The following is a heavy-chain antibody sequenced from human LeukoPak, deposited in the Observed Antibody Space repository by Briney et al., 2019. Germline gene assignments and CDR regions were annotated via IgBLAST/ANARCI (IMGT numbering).Heavy chain of an antibody. CDR3: ARRLLQLWAQFDY. V-gene: IGHV1-69*13. CDR2: IITIFGTA. CDR1: GGTFSSYA. Sequence: SVKVSCKASGGTFSSYAISWVRQAPGQGLEWMGGIITIFGTANYAQKFQGRVTLTADESTSTAYMELSSLRSEDTAVYYCARRLLQLWAQFDYWGQGTLVTVSS. J-gene: IGHJ4*02. D-gene: IGHD5-18*01.